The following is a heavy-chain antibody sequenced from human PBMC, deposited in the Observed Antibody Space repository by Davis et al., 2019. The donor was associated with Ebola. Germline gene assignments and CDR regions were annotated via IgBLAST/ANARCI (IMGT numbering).Heavy chain of an antibody. Sequence: GGSLRLSCAASGFTFSSYAMTWVRQAPGKGLEWVSAISGSGGSTYYADSVKGRFTISRDNSKNTLYLQMNSLRAEDTAVYYCARDRQRYYYYGMDVWGKGTTVTVSS. J-gene: IGHJ6*04. CDR3: ARDRQRYYYYGMDV. D-gene: IGHD6-25*01. CDR2: ISGSGGST. CDR1: GFTFSSYA. V-gene: IGHV3-23*01.